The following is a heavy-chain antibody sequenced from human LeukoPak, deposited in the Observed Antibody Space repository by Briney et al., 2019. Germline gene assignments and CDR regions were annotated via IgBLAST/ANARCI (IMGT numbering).Heavy chain of an antibody. CDR3: ARGPLYYYDSSGYSFDY. Sequence: SETLSLTCAVYGESFSGYYWSWIRQPPGKGLEWIGEINHSGSTNYNPSLKSRVTISVDTSKNQFSLKLSSVTAADTAVYYCARGPLYYYDSSGYSFDYWGQGTLVTVSS. D-gene: IGHD3-22*01. J-gene: IGHJ4*02. CDR2: INHSGST. CDR1: GESFSGYY. V-gene: IGHV4-34*01.